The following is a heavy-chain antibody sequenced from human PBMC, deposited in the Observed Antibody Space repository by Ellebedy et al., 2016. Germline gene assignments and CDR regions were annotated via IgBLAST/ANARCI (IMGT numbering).Heavy chain of an antibody. V-gene: IGHV1-8*01. CDR1: GYTFTSYD. CDR3: ARVPLYYDFWSGLGSYYYYGMDV. Sequence: ASVKVSCKASGYTFTSYDINWVRQATGQGLVWMGWMNPNSGNTGYAQKFQGRVTMTRNTSISTAYMELSSLRSEDTAVYYCARVPLYYDFWSGLGSYYYYGMDVWGQGTTVTVSS. CDR2: MNPNSGNT. D-gene: IGHD3-3*01. J-gene: IGHJ6*02.